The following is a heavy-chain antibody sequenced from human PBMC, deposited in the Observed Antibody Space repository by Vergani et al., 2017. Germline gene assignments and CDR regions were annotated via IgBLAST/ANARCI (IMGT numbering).Heavy chain of an antibody. CDR3: AKWNGYAGQMDV. CDR1: GFTFSSYA. V-gene: IGHV3-23*01. Sequence: EVQLLESGGGLVQPGGSLRLSCAASGFTFSSYAMSWVRQAPGKGLEWVSAISGSGGSTYYADSVKGRFTISRDNSQNTLYLQMNSLRAEDTAVYYCAKWNGYAGQMDVWGQGTTVTVSS. J-gene: IGHJ6*02. D-gene: IGHD5-12*01. CDR2: ISGSGGST.